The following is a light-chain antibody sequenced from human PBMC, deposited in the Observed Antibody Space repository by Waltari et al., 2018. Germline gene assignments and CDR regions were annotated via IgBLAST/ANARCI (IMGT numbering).Light chain of an antibody. CDR2: DVS. J-gene: IGLJ2*01. Sequence: QSALTQPASVSGSPGQSITISCTGTRSDVGGYNYVSWYQQHTDKVPKLIIYDVSNRPSGISKRFSGSKSGNTASLTISGLQAEDEADYFCGSYTSDSSVVFGGGTRLTVL. CDR3: GSYTSDSSVV. V-gene: IGLV2-14*01. CDR1: RSDVGGYNY.